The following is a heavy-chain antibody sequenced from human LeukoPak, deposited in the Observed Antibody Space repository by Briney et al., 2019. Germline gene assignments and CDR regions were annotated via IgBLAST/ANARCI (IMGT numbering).Heavy chain of an antibody. J-gene: IGHJ4*02. CDR1: GYTFTGYY. Sequence: ASVKVSCKASGYTFTGYYMHWVRQAPGQGLEWMGWINPNSGGTNYAQKFQGRVTMTRGTSISTAYMELSRLRSDDTAVYYCARVLRSKLLWFGELLSPDYWGQGTLVTVSS. V-gene: IGHV1-2*02. CDR3: ARVLRSKLLWFGELLSPDY. D-gene: IGHD3-10*01. CDR2: INPNSGGT.